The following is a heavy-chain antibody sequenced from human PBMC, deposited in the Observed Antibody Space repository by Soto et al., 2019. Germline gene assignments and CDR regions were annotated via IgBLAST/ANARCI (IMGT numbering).Heavy chain of an antibody. CDR3: ARRVTPIDY. Sequence: QVKLVQSGAEVKKPGASVKVSCKASGYTFTNVGISWVRKAPGQGREWMGWISAYNGNTNYAQNFQGRVTMTTDTATSKAYMELRSLRSDDTAVYYCARRVTPIDYWGQGTLVTVSS. V-gene: IGHV1-18*01. CDR1: GYTFTNVG. D-gene: IGHD2-21*02. J-gene: IGHJ4*02. CDR2: ISAYNGNT.